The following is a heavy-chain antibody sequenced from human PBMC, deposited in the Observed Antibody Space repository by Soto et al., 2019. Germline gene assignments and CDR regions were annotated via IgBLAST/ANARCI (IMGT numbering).Heavy chain of an antibody. V-gene: IGHV3-23*01. D-gene: IGHD6-19*01. Sequence: EVQLLESGGGLVQPVGSLRLSCVGSGFFFSSYTMTWLRQAPGKGLEWVSSFSATSENTYYADSVRGRFTISRDNSKNTLFLQMNSLTAEDTAMYYCAKARDQQWVRLPFDYWGQGILVIVSS. CDR2: FSATSENT. CDR3: AKARDQQWVRLPFDY. J-gene: IGHJ4*02. CDR1: GFFFSSYT.